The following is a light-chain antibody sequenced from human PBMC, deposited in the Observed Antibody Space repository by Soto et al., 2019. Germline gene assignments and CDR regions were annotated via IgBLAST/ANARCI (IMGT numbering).Light chain of an antibody. CDR1: QSVSSSY. J-gene: IGKJ3*01. V-gene: IGKV3-20*01. CDR3: QQYGFT. Sequence: EIVLTQSPGTLSLSPGERATLSCRASQSVSSSYLAWYQQKPGQAPRLLIYGASSRATGIPDRFSGSGSGTDFTLTIRSLGPEDFAVYYCQQYGFTFGPGTKVDIK. CDR2: GAS.